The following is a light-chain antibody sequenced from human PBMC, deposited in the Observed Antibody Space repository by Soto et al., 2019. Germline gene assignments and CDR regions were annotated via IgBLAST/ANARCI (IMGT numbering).Light chain of an antibody. J-gene: IGKJ2*01. V-gene: IGKV3-20*01. Sequence: EIVLTQSPGTLSLSPGERATLSCRASQSVSSTYLAWYQQKPGQAPRLLIYGVSSRATGIPDRFSGSGSGTDFSLTISSLEPADFAVYICQQYGSSPPTFGQGTKLESK. CDR3: QQYGSSPPT. CDR2: GVS. CDR1: QSVSSTY.